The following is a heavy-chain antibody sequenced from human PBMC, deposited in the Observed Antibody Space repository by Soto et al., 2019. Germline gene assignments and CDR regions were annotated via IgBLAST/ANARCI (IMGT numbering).Heavy chain of an antibody. CDR3: AREGGDLGGAGTTFRYYYGMDV. CDR2: IYYSGST. CDR1: CGSISSGDYY. J-gene: IGHJ6*02. V-gene: IGHV4-30-4*01. D-gene: IGHD1-7*01. Sequence: PSETLSLTCTVSCGSISSGDYYWSWIRQPPGKGLEWIGYIYYSGSTYYNPSLKSRVTISVDTSKNQFSLKLSSVTAADTAVYYCAREGGDLGGAGTTFRYYYGMDVWGQGTTVTVSS.